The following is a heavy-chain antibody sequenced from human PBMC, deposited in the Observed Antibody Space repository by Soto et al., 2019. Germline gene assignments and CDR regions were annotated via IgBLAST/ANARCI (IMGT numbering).Heavy chain of an antibody. CDR2: IIPIFGTA. CDR3: ASLPLSYWGGYYYYGMDV. Sequence: QVQLVQSGAEVKKPGSSVKVSCKASGGTFSSYAISWVRQAPGQGLEWMGGIIPIFGTANYAQKFQGRVTITADESTSTAYMELSSPRSEDTAVYYCASLPLSYWGGYYYYGMDVWGQGTTVTVSS. V-gene: IGHV1-69*01. J-gene: IGHJ6*02. D-gene: IGHD1-26*01. CDR1: GGTFSSYA.